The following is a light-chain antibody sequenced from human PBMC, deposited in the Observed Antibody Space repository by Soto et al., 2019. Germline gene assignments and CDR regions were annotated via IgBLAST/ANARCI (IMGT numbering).Light chain of an antibody. CDR2: GAS. CDR3: QQYGSSPDT. Sequence: EIVLTQSPGTLSLSPGERATLSCRASQSVSSSYLAWYQQKPGQAPRLLIYGASSRATGIPDRFSGSGSGTDFTLTISRLEPDDFAVYYCQQYGSSPDTFGQGTPLEIK. CDR1: QSVSSSY. V-gene: IGKV3-20*01. J-gene: IGKJ2*01.